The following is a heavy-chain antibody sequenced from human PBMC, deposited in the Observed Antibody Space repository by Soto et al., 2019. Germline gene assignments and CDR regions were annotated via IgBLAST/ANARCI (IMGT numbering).Heavy chain of an antibody. J-gene: IGHJ4*02. D-gene: IGHD3-22*01. Sequence: SGPTLVNPTQTLTLTCTFSGFSLSTSGMCVSWIRQPPGKALEWLALIDWDDEKYYSTSLKTRLTISKDTSKNQVVLTMTNMDPVDTATYYCARTTLTYYYDSSGYHFDYWGQGTLVTVS. CDR3: ARTTLTYYYDSSGYHFDY. V-gene: IGHV2-70*01. CDR2: IDWDDEK. CDR1: GFSLSTSGMC.